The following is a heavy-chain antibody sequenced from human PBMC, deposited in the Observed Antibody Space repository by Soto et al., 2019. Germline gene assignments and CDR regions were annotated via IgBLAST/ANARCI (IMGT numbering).Heavy chain of an antibody. CDR2: ISPNSGGT. V-gene: IGHV1-2*04. J-gene: IGHJ6*02. CDR1: GYTFTGYY. CDR3: ARELSYIKTAAADGLYGMDV. D-gene: IGHD6-13*01. Sequence: ASVKVSCKASGYTFTGYYMHWVRQAPGQGLEWMGWISPNSGGTNYAQKFQGWVTMTRDTSISTAYMELSRLRSDDTAVYYRARELSYIKTAAADGLYGMDVWGQGTTVTVSS.